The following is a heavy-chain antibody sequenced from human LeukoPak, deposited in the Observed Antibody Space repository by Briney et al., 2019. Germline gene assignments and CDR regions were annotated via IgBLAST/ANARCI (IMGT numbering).Heavy chain of an antibody. V-gene: IGHV3-30*02. CDR3: AKGVYGGNSVPENY. J-gene: IGHJ4*02. D-gene: IGHD4-23*01. Sequence: PGGSLRLSCAASGFTFSSYGMHWVRQAPGKGLEWVAFIRYDGSNKYYADSVKGRFTISRDNSKNTLYLQMNSLRADDTAVYYCAKGVYGGNSVPENYWGQGTLVTVSS. CDR1: GFTFSSYG. CDR2: IRYDGSNK.